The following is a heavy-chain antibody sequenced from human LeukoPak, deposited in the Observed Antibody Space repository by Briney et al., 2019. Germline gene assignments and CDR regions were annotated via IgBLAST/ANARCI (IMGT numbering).Heavy chain of an antibody. J-gene: IGHJ4*02. Sequence: ASVKVSCKASGYTFTSYYMHWVRQAPGQGLEWMGIINPSGGSTSYAQKFQGRVTMTRDTSTSTVYMELSSLRSEDTAVYYCARDLDYYRAGSYSSLFDSWGQGTLVTVSS. CDR3: ARDLDYYRAGSYSSLFDS. V-gene: IGHV1-46*01. CDR1: GYTFTSYY. D-gene: IGHD3-10*01. CDR2: INPSGGST.